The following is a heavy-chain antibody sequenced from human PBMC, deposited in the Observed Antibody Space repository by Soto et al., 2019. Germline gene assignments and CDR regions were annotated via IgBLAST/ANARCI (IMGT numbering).Heavy chain of an antibody. V-gene: IGHV3-30*18. Sequence: QVQLVESGGGVVQPGRSLRLSCAASGFTFSSYGMHWVRQAPGKGLEWVAVISYDGSNKYYADSVKGRFTISRDNSKNTLYLQMNSLRAEDTAVYYCAKDGWELLRPEYFQHWGQGTLVTVSS. CDR1: GFTFSSYG. CDR2: ISYDGSNK. CDR3: AKDGWELLRPEYFQH. D-gene: IGHD1-26*01. J-gene: IGHJ1*01.